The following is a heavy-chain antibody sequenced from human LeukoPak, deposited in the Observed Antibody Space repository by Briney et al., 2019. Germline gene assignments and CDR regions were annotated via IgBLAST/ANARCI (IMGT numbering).Heavy chain of an antibody. Sequence: GGSLRLSCAASGFTFKNYWMHWVRQAPGKGLMWVSRINTDGSSTTYADSVKGRFTISRDNAKNTLYPQMNSLRAEDTAVYYCAKPYGSGYYFFDNWGQGTLVTVSS. CDR3: AKPYGSGYYFFDN. CDR1: GFTFKNYW. CDR2: INTDGSST. V-gene: IGHV3-74*01. D-gene: IGHD6-19*01. J-gene: IGHJ4*02.